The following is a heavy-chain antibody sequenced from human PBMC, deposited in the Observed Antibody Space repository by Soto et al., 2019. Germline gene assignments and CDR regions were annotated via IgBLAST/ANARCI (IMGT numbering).Heavy chain of an antibody. CDR1: GFTFSSYD. D-gene: IGHD2-15*01. Sequence: GGSLRLSCAASGFTFSSYDMHWVRQAPGKGLEWVAVISYDGSNKYYADSVKGRFTISRDNSKNTLYLQMNSLRAEDTAVYYCANSDRSETMALAYYYGMDVWGQGPTVTVSS. J-gene: IGHJ6*02. V-gene: IGHV3-30*18. CDR3: ANSDRSETMALAYYYGMDV. CDR2: ISYDGSNK.